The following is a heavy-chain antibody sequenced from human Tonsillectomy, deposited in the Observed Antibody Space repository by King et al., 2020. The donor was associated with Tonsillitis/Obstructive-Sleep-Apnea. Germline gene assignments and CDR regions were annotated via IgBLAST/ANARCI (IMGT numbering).Heavy chain of an antibody. CDR3: ATVGPTDGWFDP. CDR2: FDPEDGEI. Sequence: QLVQSGAEVKKPGASVKVSCKVSGYTLTELSMHWVRQAPGKGLEWMGGFDPEDGEIIYAQKFQGRVTMTEDTSTDTAYMELNSLRSEDTAVYYCATVGPTDGWFDPWGQGTLVTVSS. CDR1: GYTLTELS. J-gene: IGHJ5*02. D-gene: IGHD1-26*01. V-gene: IGHV1-24*01.